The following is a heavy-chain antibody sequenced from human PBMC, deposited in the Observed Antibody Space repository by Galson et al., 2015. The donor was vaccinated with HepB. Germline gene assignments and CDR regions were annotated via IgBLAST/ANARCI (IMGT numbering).Heavy chain of an antibody. Sequence: SETLSLTCTVSGYSISSGYYWGWIRQPPGKGLEWIGSIYHSGSTYYNPSLKSRVTISVDTSKNQFSLKLSSVTAADTAVYYCARGSGIGWLANWGQGTLVTVSS. CDR3: ARGSGIGWLAN. CDR1: GYSISSGYY. J-gene: IGHJ4*02. V-gene: IGHV4-38-2*02. D-gene: IGHD6-19*01. CDR2: IYHSGST.